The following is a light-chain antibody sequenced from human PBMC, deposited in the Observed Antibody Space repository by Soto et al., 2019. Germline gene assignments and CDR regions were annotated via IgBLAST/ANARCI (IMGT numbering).Light chain of an antibody. V-gene: IGKV3-20*01. CDR1: QSVSSSY. CDR2: GAS. J-gene: IGKJ1*01. Sequence: EIVLTQSPGTLSLSPGERATLSCRASQSVSSSYLAWYQQKPGQAPRLLIYGASSLATGIPDRFSGSGSGTDCTLSISRLEPEDLAVYCCQQYGSSPWTFGQGTQVEI. CDR3: QQYGSSPWT.